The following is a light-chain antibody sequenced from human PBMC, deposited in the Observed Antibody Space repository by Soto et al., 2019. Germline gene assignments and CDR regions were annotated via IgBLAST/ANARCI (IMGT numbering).Light chain of an antibody. Sequence: QYALTQPASVSGSPGQSITISCTGTSSDVGSYNLVSWYQQHPGKAPKLMIYEVSKRPSGVSNRFSGSKSGNTASLTISGLKAEDEADYYCCSYAGRSTLEFGGGTKLTVL. CDR1: SSDVGSYNL. CDR3: CSYAGRSTLE. V-gene: IGLV2-23*02. CDR2: EVS. J-gene: IGLJ2*01.